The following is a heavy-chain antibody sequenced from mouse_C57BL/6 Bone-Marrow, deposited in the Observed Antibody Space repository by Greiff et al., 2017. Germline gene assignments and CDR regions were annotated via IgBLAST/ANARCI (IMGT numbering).Heavy chain of an antibody. J-gene: IGHJ1*03. D-gene: IGHD1-1*01. CDR3: ARGWGSSDDGWYCDV. CDR1: GYTFTSYW. V-gene: IGHV1-52*01. Sequence: QVQLQQPGAELVRPGSSVKLSCKASGYTFTSYWMHWVKQSPIQGLEWIGNIDPSDSETHYNQKFKDKATLTVDKSSSTAYMQLSSLTSEDSAVYYGARGWGSSDDGWYCDVWGTGTTVTVSS. CDR2: IDPSDSET.